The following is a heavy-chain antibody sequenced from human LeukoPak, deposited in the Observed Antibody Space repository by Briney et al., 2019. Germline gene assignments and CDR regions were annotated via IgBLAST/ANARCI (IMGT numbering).Heavy chain of an antibody. Sequence: GEALKISCKGSGYSFTSYWIAWVRQVPGKGLEGRGIIYPGDSDTKYSPSFQGQVTISADKSITTAYLQWSSLKASDTAMYYCASSRIVGATDAFDIWGQGTMVTVSS. CDR1: GYSFTSYW. J-gene: IGHJ3*02. V-gene: IGHV5-51*01. CDR2: IYPGDSDT. CDR3: ASSRIVGATDAFDI. D-gene: IGHD1-26*01.